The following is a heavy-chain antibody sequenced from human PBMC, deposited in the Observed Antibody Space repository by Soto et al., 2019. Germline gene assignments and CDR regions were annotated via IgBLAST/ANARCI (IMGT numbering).Heavy chain of an antibody. CDR1: GFTFSGYA. V-gene: IGHV3-23*01. CDR2: INGLGDST. D-gene: IGHD4-17*01. Sequence: GGSLRLSCAASGFTFSGYAMSWGRQAPGKGLEWVSTINGLGDSTYYADSVKGRFTISRDISKNTLYLQMSSVRAEDTAIYYCTRGGYGDYVFDSWGQGTLVTVSS. CDR3: TRGGYGDYVFDS. J-gene: IGHJ4*02.